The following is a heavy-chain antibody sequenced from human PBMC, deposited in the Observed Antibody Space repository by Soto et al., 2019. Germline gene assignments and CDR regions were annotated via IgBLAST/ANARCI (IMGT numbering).Heavy chain of an antibody. CDR1: GGSFSGYY. D-gene: IGHD3-10*01. V-gene: IGHV4-34*01. CDR2: INHSGST. CDR3: ARAPYGSGSYYWIHTYYFDY. Sequence: SETLSLTCAVYGGSFSGYYWSWIRQPPGKGLEWIGEINHSGSTNYNPSLKSRVTISVDTSKNQFSLKLSSVTAADTAVYYCARAPYGSGSYYWIHTYYFDYWGQGTLVTVSS. J-gene: IGHJ4*02.